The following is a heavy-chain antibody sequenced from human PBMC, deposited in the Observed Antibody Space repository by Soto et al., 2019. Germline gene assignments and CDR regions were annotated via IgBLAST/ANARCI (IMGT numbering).Heavy chain of an antibody. Sequence: GGSLRLSCAASGFTFSSYAMSWVRQAPGKGLEWVSAISGSGGSTYYADSVKGRFTISRDNSKNTLYLQMNSLRAEDTAVYYCARSPDYDILTGYYVFDYWGQGTLVTAPQ. V-gene: IGHV3-23*01. CDR1: GFTFSSYA. J-gene: IGHJ4*02. D-gene: IGHD3-9*01. CDR3: ARSPDYDILTGYYVFDY. CDR2: ISGSGGST.